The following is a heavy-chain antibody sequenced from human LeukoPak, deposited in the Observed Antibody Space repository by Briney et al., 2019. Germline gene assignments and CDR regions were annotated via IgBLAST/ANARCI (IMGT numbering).Heavy chain of an antibody. Sequence: SETLSLTCAVYGGSFSGYCWSWIRQPPGKGLEWIGEINHSGSTNYNPSLKSRVTISVDTSKNQFSLKLSSVTAADTAVYYCARFKGIAARPFDYWGQGTLVTVSS. V-gene: IGHV4-34*01. CDR2: INHSGST. CDR1: GGSFSGYC. CDR3: ARFKGIAARPFDY. J-gene: IGHJ4*02. D-gene: IGHD6-6*01.